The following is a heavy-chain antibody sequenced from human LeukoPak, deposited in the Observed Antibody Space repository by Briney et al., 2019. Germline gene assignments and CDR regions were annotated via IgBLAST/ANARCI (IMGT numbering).Heavy chain of an antibody. CDR2: IYYSGST. J-gene: IGHJ3*02. Sequence: SETLSLTCTVSGGFLSSYYWSWIRQPPGQGLECIGYIYYSGSTNYNPSLKSRVTISVDTSKNQFCLKLSSVTAADTAVYYCARDFGYFDAFDIWGQGTMVTVSS. CDR3: ARDFGYFDAFDI. V-gene: IGHV4-59*01. D-gene: IGHD3-16*01. CDR1: GGFLSSYY.